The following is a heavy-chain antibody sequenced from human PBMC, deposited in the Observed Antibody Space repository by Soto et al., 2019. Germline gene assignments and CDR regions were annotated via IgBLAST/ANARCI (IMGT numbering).Heavy chain of an antibody. CDR3: ARDFWTYSHGWDV. D-gene: IGHD5-18*01. V-gene: IGHV1-2*02. J-gene: IGHJ6*02. CDR2: INPSSGGT. CDR1: GYPFTGPY. Sequence: QAQLVQSGTEVKKPGASVKVSCKASGYPFTGPYIYWVRQAPGQGLEWMGWINPSSGGTEFAEKFQGRVTVTRDKSIRILFLEVNSLTSDGKGVYFCARDFWTYSHGWDVWGQVTAVTVSS.